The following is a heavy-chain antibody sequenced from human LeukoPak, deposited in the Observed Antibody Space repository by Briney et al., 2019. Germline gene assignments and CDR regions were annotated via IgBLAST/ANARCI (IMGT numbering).Heavy chain of an antibody. D-gene: IGHD1-7*01. CDR1: GFTFDDYG. CDR3: ARSSRELGGYAPWELMPPFDY. V-gene: IGHV3-20*04. J-gene: IGHJ4*02. Sequence: GGSLRLSCAASGFTFDDYGMSWVRQAPGKGLEWVSGINWNGGSTGYADSVKGRFTISRDNAKNSLYLQMNSLRAEDTAVYYCARSSRELGGYAPWELMPPFDYWGQGTLVTVSS. CDR2: INWNGGST.